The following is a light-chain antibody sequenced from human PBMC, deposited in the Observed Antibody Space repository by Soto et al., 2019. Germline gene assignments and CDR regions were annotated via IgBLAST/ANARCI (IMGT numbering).Light chain of an antibody. CDR2: AAS. Sequence: DIQLNQSPSFLSASVGDRVTITCRASQGISSYLAWYQQKPGKAPKLLIYAASTLQSGVPSRFSGSGSGTEFTLTISSLQPEDFATYYCQQFNSYPLTFGGGTKVEIK. J-gene: IGKJ4*01. CDR1: QGISSY. CDR3: QQFNSYPLT. V-gene: IGKV1-9*01.